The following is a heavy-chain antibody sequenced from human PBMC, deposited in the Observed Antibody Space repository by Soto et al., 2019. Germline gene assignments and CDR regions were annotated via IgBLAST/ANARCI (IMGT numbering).Heavy chain of an antibody. CDR2: ISWNSGSI. J-gene: IGHJ3*02. CDR1: GFTFDDYA. CDR3: AKGEETTGAFDI. V-gene: IGHV3-9*01. D-gene: IGHD4-17*01. Sequence: EVQLVESGGGLVQPGRSLRLSCAASGFTFDDYAMHWVRQAPGKGLEWVSGISWNSGSIGYADSVKGRFTISRDNAKNSLYLQMNSLRAEDTALYYCAKGEETTGAFDIWGQGTMVTVSS.